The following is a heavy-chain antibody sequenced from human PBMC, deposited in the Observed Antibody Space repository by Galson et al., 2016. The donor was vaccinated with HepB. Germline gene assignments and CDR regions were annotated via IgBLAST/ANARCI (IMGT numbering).Heavy chain of an antibody. J-gene: IGHJ4*02. D-gene: IGHD3-22*01. V-gene: IGHV4-31*03. CDR1: AASVSSGNYY. CDR3: PRGAPSGYRYYIDS. Sequence: PLSLTCSASAASVSSGNYYWLWIRQHPGKGLEYIGYIYYSGSPYYNPSLKSRVTISLDTSKSQLSLNLSSVTAADTAVYYCPRGAPSGYRYYIDSWGQGILVTVSS. CDR2: IYYSGSP.